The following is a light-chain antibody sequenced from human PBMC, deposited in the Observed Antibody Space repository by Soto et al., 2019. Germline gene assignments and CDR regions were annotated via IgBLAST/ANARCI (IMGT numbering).Light chain of an antibody. CDR1: QSISSY. J-gene: IGKJ4*01. V-gene: IGKV1-39*01. CDR3: QQRYSTLLT. CDR2: AAS. Sequence: DIQMTQSPSSLSASVGDRVTITCRASQSISSYLNWYQQKPGKAPKLLIYAASSWPSGVPSRFSGSGSGTDFTLTISSLQPEDFATYYCQQRYSTLLTFGGGTKVEIK.